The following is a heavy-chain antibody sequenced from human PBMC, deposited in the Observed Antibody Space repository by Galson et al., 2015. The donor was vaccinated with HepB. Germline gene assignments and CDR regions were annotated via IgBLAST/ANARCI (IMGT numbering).Heavy chain of an antibody. V-gene: IGHV3-23*01. J-gene: IGHJ4*02. CDR1: GFIFSSYA. CDR3: AREYGGSFDY. Sequence: SLRLSCAASGFIFSSYAVSWVRQAPGKGLEWVSLISAPGTRTYYADSVKGRFTVSRDNSENTLSLQMDNLRAEDTAIYYCAREYGGSFDYWGQGTLVTVSS. CDR2: ISAPGTRT. D-gene: IGHD3-10*01.